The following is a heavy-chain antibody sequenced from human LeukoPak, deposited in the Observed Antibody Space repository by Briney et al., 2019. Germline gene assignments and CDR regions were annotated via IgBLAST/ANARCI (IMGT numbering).Heavy chain of an antibody. V-gene: IGHV3-21*01. CDR3: AGNSYDSSGYYYS. CDR1: GFTFSSYS. CDR2: ISSSSSYI. Sequence: KSGGSLRLSCAASGFTFSSYSMNWVRQAPGKGLEWVSSISSSSSYIYYADSVKGRFTISRVNAKNSLYLQMNSLRAEDTAVYYCAGNSYDSSGYYYSWGLGTLVTVSS. J-gene: IGHJ4*02. D-gene: IGHD3-22*01.